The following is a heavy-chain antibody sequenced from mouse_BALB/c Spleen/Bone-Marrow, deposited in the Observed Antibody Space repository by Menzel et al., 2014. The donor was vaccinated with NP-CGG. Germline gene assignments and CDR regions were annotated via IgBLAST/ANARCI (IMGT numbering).Heavy chain of an antibody. V-gene: IGHV1S81*02. Sequence: QVQLQQSGAELVKPGASVKLSCKASGYTFTSYYMYWVKQRPGQGLEWIGGINHSNGYTNFNEKFKSKATLTVDKSSSTAYMQLSSLTSEDSAVYYCTREGAYWGQGTLVTVSA. CDR2: INHSNGYT. J-gene: IGHJ3*01. CDR3: TREGAY. CDR1: GYTFTSYY.